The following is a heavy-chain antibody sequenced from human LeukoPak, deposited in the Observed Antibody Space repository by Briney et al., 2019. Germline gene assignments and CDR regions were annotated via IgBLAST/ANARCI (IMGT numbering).Heavy chain of an antibody. CDR2: MYYRGST. J-gene: IGHJ6*02. V-gene: IGHV4-39*07. D-gene: IGHD1-1*01. Sequence: SGTLSLTCTVSGGSINSSSYYWGWVRQPPGKGLEWIGSMYYRGSTYYNPSLKSRVTISVDTSKNQFSLKLSSVIAADTAVYYCARDAGHQLSRRNYYAMDVLGQGTTVTVSS. CDR1: GGSINSSSYY. CDR3: ARDAGHQLSRRNYYAMDV.